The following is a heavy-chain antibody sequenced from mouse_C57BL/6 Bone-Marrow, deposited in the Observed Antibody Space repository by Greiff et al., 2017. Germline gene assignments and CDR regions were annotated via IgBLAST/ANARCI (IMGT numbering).Heavy chain of an antibody. CDR1: GYTFTSYW. J-gene: IGHJ2*01. D-gene: IGHD3-2*02. Sequence: QVQLQQPGAELVKPGASVKMSCKASGYTFTSYWITWVKQRPGQGLEWIGDIYPGSGSTNYNEKFKSKATLTVDTSSSTAYMQLSSLTSEDSAVYYCAKFRIDSSGYVDFDYWGQGTTLTVSS. CDR3: AKFRIDSSGYVDFDY. V-gene: IGHV1-55*01. CDR2: IYPGSGST.